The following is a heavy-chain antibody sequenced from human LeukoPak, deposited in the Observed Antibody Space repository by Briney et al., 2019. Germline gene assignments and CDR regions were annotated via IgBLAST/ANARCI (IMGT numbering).Heavy chain of an antibody. J-gene: IGHJ3*02. CDR1: GFTVSTNY. D-gene: IGHD4-17*01. CDR2: IYTGGST. CDR3: ARARGPGGDLAFDI. Sequence: GGSLRLSCAASGFTVSTNYLSWVRQAPGKGLDWVSVIYTGGSTVYADSVKGRFTISRDNSKNTLYLQMNSLRAEDTAVYYCARARGPGGDLAFDIWGQGTMVTVSS. V-gene: IGHV3-66*01.